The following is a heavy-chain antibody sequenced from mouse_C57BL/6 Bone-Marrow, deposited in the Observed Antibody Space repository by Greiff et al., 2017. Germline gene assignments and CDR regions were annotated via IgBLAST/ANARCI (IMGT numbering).Heavy chain of an antibody. J-gene: IGHJ2*01. D-gene: IGHD1-1*01. CDR1: GFNINNTY. CDR3: ATYYYGNDY. V-gene: IGHV14-3*01. Sequence: EVQLQQSVAELVRPGASVKLSCTASGFNINNTYMHWVKQRPEQGLEWIGRIDPANGNTKYAPKFQGKATITADTSSNTAYLQLSSLTSEDTAIYYCATYYYGNDYWGQGTTLTVSS. CDR2: IDPANGNT.